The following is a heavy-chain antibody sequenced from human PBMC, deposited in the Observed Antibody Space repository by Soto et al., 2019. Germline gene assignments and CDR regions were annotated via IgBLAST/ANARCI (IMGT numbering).Heavy chain of an antibody. D-gene: IGHD3-22*01. V-gene: IGHV3-48*02. CDR3: AREGLYDSSGYYPYYFDY. Sequence: GSLRLSCAASGLTFSRYSMNWVRQAPGKGLEWVAYISSSGNTIDYADSVKDRFTISRDNDKNSLYLQMSSLREEDTAVYFCAREGLYDSSGYYPYYFDYWGQGTLVTVSS. CDR2: ISSSGNTI. J-gene: IGHJ4*02. CDR1: GLTFSRYS.